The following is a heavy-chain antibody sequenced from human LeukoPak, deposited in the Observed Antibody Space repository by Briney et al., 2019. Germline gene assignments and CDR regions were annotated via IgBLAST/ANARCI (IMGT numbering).Heavy chain of an antibody. CDR3: ARDAYYDFWSGTYYYGMDV. J-gene: IGHJ6*02. CDR2: IYTSGST. V-gene: IGHV4-4*07. D-gene: IGHD3-3*01. Sequence: SETLSLTCTVSGDSVSSYYWSWIRQPAGKGLEWIGRIYTSGSTNYNPSLKSRVTMSVDTSKNQSSLKLSSVTAADTAVYYCARDAYYDFWSGTYYYGMDVWGQGTTVTVSS. CDR1: GDSVSSYY.